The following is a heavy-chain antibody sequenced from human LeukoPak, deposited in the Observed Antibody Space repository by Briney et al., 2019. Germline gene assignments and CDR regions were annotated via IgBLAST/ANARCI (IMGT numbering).Heavy chain of an antibody. CDR1: GGSISSYS. D-gene: IGHD3-3*01. Sequence: SETLSLTCTVSGGSISSYSWNWIRQPAGKGLEWIGRIYTSGSTNYNPSLKSRVTISVDTSKNQFSLKLSSVTAADTAVYYCARHRNDFWSGYAYYFDYWGQGTLVTVSS. CDR2: IYTSGST. J-gene: IGHJ4*02. V-gene: IGHV4-4*07. CDR3: ARHRNDFWSGYAYYFDY.